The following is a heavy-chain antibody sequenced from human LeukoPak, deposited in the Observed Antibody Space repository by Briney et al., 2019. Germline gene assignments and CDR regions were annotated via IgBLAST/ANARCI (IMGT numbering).Heavy chain of an antibody. J-gene: IGHJ4*02. CDR1: DGSVSSSPFY. V-gene: IGHV4-39*02. D-gene: IGHD1-26*01. Sequence: RASETLSLTCSVSDGSVSSSPFYWGWIRQPPGKGLEWIGNVHFGGTSHYNPSLKNRVTLSVDTSNNQFSLRLSSVTAADTAVYYCARETGTYSAFDYWGQGTLVTVSS. CDR2: VHFGGTS. CDR3: ARETGTYSAFDY.